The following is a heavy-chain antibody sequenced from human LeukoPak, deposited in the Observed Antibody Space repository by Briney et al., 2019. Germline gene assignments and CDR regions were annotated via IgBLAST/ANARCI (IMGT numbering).Heavy chain of an antibody. V-gene: IGHV3-15*01. D-gene: IGHD3-22*01. CDR3: TTGFSYYDSSGYFVDY. CDR2: IKSKTDGGTT. J-gene: IGHJ4*02. Sequence: PGGSLRLSCAASGFTFSNAWMSWVRQAPGKGLEWVGLIKSKTDGGTTDYAAPVKGRFTISRDDSKNTLYLQMNSLKTEDTAVYYCTTGFSYYDSSGYFVDYWGQGTLVTVSS. CDR1: GFTFSNAW.